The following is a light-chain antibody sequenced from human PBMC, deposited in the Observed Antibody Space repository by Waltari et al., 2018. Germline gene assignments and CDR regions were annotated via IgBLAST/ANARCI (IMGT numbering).Light chain of an antibody. CDR3: QQYGRSPQT. J-gene: IGKJ1*01. Sequence: YNATQTVPNHYLARYQQKPGQAPKLLISDSSRRATGIPDRFRGSGSGTDFTLTITRLEPEDFAVYYCQQYGRSPQTFGQGTRVEIK. CDR1: QTVPNHY. V-gene: IGKV3-20*01. CDR2: DSS.